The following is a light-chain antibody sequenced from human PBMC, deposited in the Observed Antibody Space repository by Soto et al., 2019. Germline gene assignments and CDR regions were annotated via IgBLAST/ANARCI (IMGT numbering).Light chain of an antibody. V-gene: IGKV1-13*02. J-gene: IGKJ5*01. CDR1: QGIRND. CDR3: QHLNGYPIT. Sequence: AIQMTQSPSSLSASVGDRVTITCRASQGIRNDLGWYQQKSGKAPKLLIYDASDLETGVPSRFSGSGSGTDFTLTISSLQPEDFATYYCQHLNGYPITFDQGTRLEIK. CDR2: DAS.